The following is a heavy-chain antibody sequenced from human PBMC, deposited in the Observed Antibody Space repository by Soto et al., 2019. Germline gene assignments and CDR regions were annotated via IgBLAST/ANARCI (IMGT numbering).Heavy chain of an antibody. D-gene: IGHD3-10*01. CDR1: GGSFDDFY. CDR3: ARGQLVWYGDLTPYHRDMDV. CDR2: ISHDGGT. J-gene: IGHJ6*02. V-gene: IGHV4-34*02. Sequence: QVQLQQWGAGLLRPSETLSLTCAFYGGSFDDFYWSWVRQSPGKGREWVGEISHDGGTNYSPSLASRVSISVDTSKNQFSLPLRSVTAADTGLYYCARGQLVWYGDLTPYHRDMDVWGQGTTVTVSS.